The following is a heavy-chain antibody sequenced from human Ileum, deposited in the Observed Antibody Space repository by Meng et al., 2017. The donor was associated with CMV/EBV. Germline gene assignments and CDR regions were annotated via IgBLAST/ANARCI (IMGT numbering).Heavy chain of an antibody. D-gene: IGHD6-19*01. CDR2: INRDNGNG. Sequence: GEQPGEPAQAPCKTSGYSCVNPAIAWVRLVPERRLEGLGWINRDNGNGDDGKTVQGRVSMSTDTSTTTDYLEMRRAKSDDPATDYSARNKGGQWLVPDMIWGQGTLVTVSS. CDR3: ARNKGGQWLVPDMI. CDR1: GYSCVNPA. V-gene: IGHV1-18*04. J-gene: IGHJ4*02.